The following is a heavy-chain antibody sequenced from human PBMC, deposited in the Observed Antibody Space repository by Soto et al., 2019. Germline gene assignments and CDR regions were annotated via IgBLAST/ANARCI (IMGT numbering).Heavy chain of an antibody. CDR3: ARDAGPYYVFWSGYYPPYYFDY. D-gene: IGHD3-3*01. Sequence: QVQLVESGGGVVQPGRSLRLSCAGSGFTFSSNAMHWVRQAPGKGQEWVAVISYDGSNKYYADSVKGRFTISRDNSKSTLYLQMNSLRAEDTDDYYCARDAGPYYVFWSGYYPPYYFDYWGQGTLVT. CDR2: ISYDGSNK. CDR1: GFTFSSNA. V-gene: IGHV3-30-3*01. J-gene: IGHJ4*02.